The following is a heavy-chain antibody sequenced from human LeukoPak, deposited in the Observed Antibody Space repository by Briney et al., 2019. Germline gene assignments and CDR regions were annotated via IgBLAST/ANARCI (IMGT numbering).Heavy chain of an antibody. V-gene: IGHV3-48*01. CDR2: ISSSSTTI. CDR3: ARSGSSWYVRWFDP. CDR1: GFTFNSYN. D-gene: IGHD6-13*01. Sequence: GGSLRLSCLASGFTFNSYNMNWVHQAPGKGLEWISHISSSSTTIYYADSVKGRFTISRDNAQNSLYLQMNSLRAEDTAVYYCARSGSSWYVRWFDPWGQGTLVTVSS. J-gene: IGHJ5*02.